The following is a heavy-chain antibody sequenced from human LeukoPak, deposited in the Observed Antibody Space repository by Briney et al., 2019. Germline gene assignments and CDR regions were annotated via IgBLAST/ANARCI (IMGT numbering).Heavy chain of an antibody. D-gene: IGHD4-17*01. CDR3: ARDLVTVTKVFDI. V-gene: IGHV4-59*11. Sequence: SETLSLTCAVSGDSFSSHYWTWIRQPPGRGLEWIGYISYIGTTNYNPSLKSRVTISIDTSKNQFSLKLSSVTTADTAVYYCARDLVTVTKVFDIWGLGTMVSVSS. CDR2: ISYIGTT. CDR1: GDSFSSHY. J-gene: IGHJ3*02.